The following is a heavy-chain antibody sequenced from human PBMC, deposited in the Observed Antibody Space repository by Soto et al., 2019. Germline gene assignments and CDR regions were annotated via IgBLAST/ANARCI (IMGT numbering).Heavy chain of an antibody. Sequence: EVQLVQSGAEVKKPGESLKISCKGSGYSFTSYWIGWVRQMPGKGLEWMGIIYPGDSDTRYSPSFQGQVTISADKSISPPYLQGSSLKASDTAIYYCARLPKFFALMGGGAFDYWGQGTLVTVSS. V-gene: IGHV5-51*01. CDR2: IYPGDSDT. D-gene: IGHD3-16*01. J-gene: IGHJ4*02. CDR1: GYSFTSYW. CDR3: ARLPKFFALMGGGAFDY.